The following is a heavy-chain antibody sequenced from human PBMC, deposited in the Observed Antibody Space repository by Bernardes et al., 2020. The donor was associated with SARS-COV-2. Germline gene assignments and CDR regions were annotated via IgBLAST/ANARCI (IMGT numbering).Heavy chain of an antibody. J-gene: IGHJ4*02. Sequence: SETLSLTCTVSGGSISSSSYYWGWIRQPPGKGLEWIGSIYYSGSTYYNPSLKSRVTISVDTSKNQFSLKLSSVTAADTAVYYCARDLSSSGWFGYWGQGTLVTGSS. CDR3: ARDLSSSGWFGY. CDR1: GGSISSSSYY. V-gene: IGHV4-39*02. D-gene: IGHD6-19*01. CDR2: IYYSGST.